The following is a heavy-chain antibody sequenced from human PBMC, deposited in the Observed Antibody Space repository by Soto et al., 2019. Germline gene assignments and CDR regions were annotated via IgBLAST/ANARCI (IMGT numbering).Heavy chain of an antibody. CDR3: ARRGTAALGTSRNDHFDS. Sequence: GGSLRLSCAASGITFSNYGMHWVRQAPGRGLEWLAVIAYDGSSKYYAESVRGRFTISRDNARNTVFLQMNSLRGEDTAVYYCARRGTAALGTSRNDHFDSWGQGALVTVSS. V-gene: IGHV3-30*03. D-gene: IGHD1-1*01. J-gene: IGHJ4*02. CDR2: IAYDGSSK. CDR1: GITFSNYG.